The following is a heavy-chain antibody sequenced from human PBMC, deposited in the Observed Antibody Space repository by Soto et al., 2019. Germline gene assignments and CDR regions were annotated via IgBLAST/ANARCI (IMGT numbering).Heavy chain of an antibody. D-gene: IGHD3-3*01. J-gene: IGHJ6*02. CDR1: GFTFSIYA. CDR2: ISGSGGST. Sequence: GGALRLSFAASGFTFSIYAMRWVRQAPGKXLEWVSAISGSGGSTYYADSVKGRFNIHRHNYKNTLYLKMNSLRDEDTAVYYCAKGILEWLASYYYYGMDVWGQGTTVTVSS. CDR3: AKGILEWLASYYYYGMDV. V-gene: IGHV3-23*01.